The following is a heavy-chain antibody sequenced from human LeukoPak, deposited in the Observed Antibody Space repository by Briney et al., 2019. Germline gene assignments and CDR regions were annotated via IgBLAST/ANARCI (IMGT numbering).Heavy chain of an antibody. CDR1: GYSFTGYF. D-gene: IGHD2-2*01. CDR3: ARKSAVRKTSEFDY. Sequence: KPGASVKVSCKASGYSFTGYFIHWVRQAPGQGLEWMGWINPNSGGTNYAQKFQGRVTMTRDTSISTAYMELSSLRSDDTAVYYCARKSAVRKTSEFDYWGQGTLVTVSS. V-gene: IGHV1-2*02. J-gene: IGHJ4*02. CDR2: INPNSGGT.